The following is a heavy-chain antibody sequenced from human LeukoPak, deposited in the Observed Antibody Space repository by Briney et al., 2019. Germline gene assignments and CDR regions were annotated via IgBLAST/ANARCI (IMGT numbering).Heavy chain of an antibody. D-gene: IGHD6-13*01. V-gene: IGHV3-7*01. CDR1: GFTFSGSA. J-gene: IGHJ3*02. Sequence: GGSLKLSCAASGFTFSGSAMHWVRQAPGKGLEWVANIQQGGSDKYYVDSVKGRFTISRDNAKNSLYLQMNSLRAEDTAVYYCARAPIDSNSWYHAFDIWGQGTMVTVSS. CDR2: IQQGGSDK. CDR3: ARAPIDSNSWYHAFDI.